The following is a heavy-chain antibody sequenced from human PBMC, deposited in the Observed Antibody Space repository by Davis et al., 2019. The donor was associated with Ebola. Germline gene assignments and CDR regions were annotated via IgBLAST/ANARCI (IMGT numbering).Heavy chain of an antibody. D-gene: IGHD2-2*01. CDR1: GGSISNNNW. CDR3: ARASPKCGTSCYTD. V-gene: IGHV4-4*02. J-gene: IGHJ4*02. CDR2: ISHSGST. Sequence: PSETPSLTCAVSGGSISNNNWWTWVRQPPGKGLEWIGEISHSGSTNFNPSLKSRVTISLDKSKNQFSLKLSSVTAADTAVYYCARASPKCGTSCYTDWGQGTLVTVSS.